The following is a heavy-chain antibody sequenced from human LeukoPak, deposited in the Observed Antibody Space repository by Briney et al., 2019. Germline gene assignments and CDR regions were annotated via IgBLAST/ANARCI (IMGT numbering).Heavy chain of an antibody. CDR2: IRYDGSNK. J-gene: IGHJ4*02. D-gene: IGHD3-3*01. V-gene: IGHV3-30*02. Sequence: PGGSLRLSCAASGFTVSSYGMHWVRQAPGKGLEWVAFIRYDGSNKYYADSVKGRFTISRDNSKNTLYLQMNSLRAEDTAVYYCAKGLGTIFDYWDQGTLVTVSS. CDR3: AKGLGTIFDY. CDR1: GFTVSSYG.